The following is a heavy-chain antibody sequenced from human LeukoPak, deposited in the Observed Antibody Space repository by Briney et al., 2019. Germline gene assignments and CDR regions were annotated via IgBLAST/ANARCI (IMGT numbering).Heavy chain of an antibody. D-gene: IGHD3-10*01. V-gene: IGHV4-39*06. CDR3: ARANYYGSGSGEFMFDY. Sequence: SETLSLTCTVSGGSISSSSYYWGWIRQPPGKGLEWIGCIYYTGSTYYNPSLKSRVTISVDTSKNRFPLKLSSVTAADTAVYYCARANYYGSGSGEFMFDYWGQGTLVTVSS. CDR2: IYYTGST. J-gene: IGHJ4*02. CDR1: GGSISSSSYY.